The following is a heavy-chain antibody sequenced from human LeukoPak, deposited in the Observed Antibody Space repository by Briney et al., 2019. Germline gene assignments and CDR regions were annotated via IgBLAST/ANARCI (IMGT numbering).Heavy chain of an antibody. CDR3: ARIPYLYYYGMDV. J-gene: IGHJ6*02. Sequence: SETLSLSCTVSGGSISSYYWSWIRQPPGKGLEWIGYIYYSGSTNYNPSLKSRVTISVDTSKNQFSLKLSSVTAADTAVYYCARIPYLYYYGMDVWGQGTTVTVSS. V-gene: IGHV4-59*01. CDR1: GGSISSYY. CDR2: IYYSGST.